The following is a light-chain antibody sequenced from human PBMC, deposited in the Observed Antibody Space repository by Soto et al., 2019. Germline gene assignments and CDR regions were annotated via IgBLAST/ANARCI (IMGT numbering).Light chain of an antibody. CDR2: KAS. J-gene: IGKJ1*01. CDR3: QQYDSYLPT. V-gene: IGKV1-5*03. Sequence: DVQMSQSPSSLSASVGDRVTITCRASLSISTWLAWYQQKPRKAPKVLIYKASSLEGGVSSRFSSSGSATEFTLTITSLQPDDFSTYYCQQYDSYLPTFGQGAKVDIK. CDR1: LSISTW.